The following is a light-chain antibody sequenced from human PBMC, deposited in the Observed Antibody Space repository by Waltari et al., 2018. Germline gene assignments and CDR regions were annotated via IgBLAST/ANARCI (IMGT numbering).Light chain of an antibody. CDR3: CSYAGSSSYV. V-gene: IGLV2-23*01. Sequence: QSALTQPASVSGSPGQSITISCTGTSSDVGSYNLVSWYQQHPVKAPKLMIYEGSKLPSGVSNRFSGSKSGNTASLTISGLQAEDEADYYCCSYAGSSSYVFGTGTKVTVL. CDR1: SSDVGSYNL. J-gene: IGLJ1*01. CDR2: EGS.